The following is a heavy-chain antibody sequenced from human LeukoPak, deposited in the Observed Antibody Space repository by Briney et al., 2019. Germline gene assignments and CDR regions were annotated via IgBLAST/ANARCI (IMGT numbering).Heavy chain of an antibody. CDR3: AKDSQALVVPAASLYNWFDP. V-gene: IGHV3-53*05. Sequence: GGSLRLSCAASGFTVSSNYMSWVRQAPGKGLEWVSVIYSGGSTYYADSVKGRFTISRDNAKNSLYLQMNSLRAEDTALYYCAKDSQALVVPAASLYNWFDPWGQGTLVTVSS. CDR2: IYSGGST. D-gene: IGHD2-2*01. J-gene: IGHJ5*02. CDR1: GFTVSSNY.